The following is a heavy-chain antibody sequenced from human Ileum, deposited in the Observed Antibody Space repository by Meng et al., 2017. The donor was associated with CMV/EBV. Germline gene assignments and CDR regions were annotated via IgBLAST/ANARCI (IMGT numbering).Heavy chain of an antibody. CDR3: ARKRDLGPDLSWLDP. CDR2: VNHIGGT. V-gene: IGHV4-34*02. Sequence: VQLQTWGEGRLKPSETLSLHCAVYGSSFGGFYWTWIRQTPGKGLEWIGEVNHIGGTNYNPSLKSRVTISVDTSKKEFSLKLNSVTAADTAVYYCARKRDLGPDLSWLDPWGQGSLVTVSS. J-gene: IGHJ5*02. D-gene: IGHD5-24*01. CDR1: GSSFGGFY.